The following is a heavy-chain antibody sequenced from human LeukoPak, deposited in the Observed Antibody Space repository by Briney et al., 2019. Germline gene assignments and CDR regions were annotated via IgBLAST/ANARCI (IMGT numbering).Heavy chain of an antibody. CDR3: TNPLGGSYYGSAGFDY. V-gene: IGHV3-23*01. J-gene: IGHJ4*02. Sequence: PGGSLRLSCAASGFTLSNYAMSWVRQAPGKGLEWVSAISGSGGSTFYADSVKGRFTISRDNSKNTLYLQMNSLRVEDTAVYYCTNPLGGSYYGSAGFDYWGQGTLVTVSS. CDR2: ISGSGGST. D-gene: IGHD1-26*01. CDR1: GFTLSNYA.